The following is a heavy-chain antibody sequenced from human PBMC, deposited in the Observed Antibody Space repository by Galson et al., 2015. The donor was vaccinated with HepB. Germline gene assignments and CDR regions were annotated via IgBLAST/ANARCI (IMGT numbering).Heavy chain of an antibody. Sequence: SLTLPCAASGLTFSSYAMSWARQAPGKGLEWVSAISGSGGSTYYADSVKGRFTISRDNSKNTLYLQMNSLRAEDTAVYYCAKAGDYDILTGYDLDIWGQGTMVTVSS. D-gene: IGHD3-9*01. CDR1: GLTFSSYA. CDR2: ISGSGGST. V-gene: IGHV3-23*01. J-gene: IGHJ3*02. CDR3: AKAGDYDILTGYDLDI.